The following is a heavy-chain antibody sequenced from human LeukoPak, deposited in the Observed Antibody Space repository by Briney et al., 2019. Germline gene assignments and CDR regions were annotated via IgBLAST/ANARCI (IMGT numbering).Heavy chain of an antibody. V-gene: IGHV3-7*01. J-gene: IGHJ4*02. Sequence: GGSLRLSCAASGFTFSDYWMSWVRQTPGKGLEWVANIKQDGSEKYYVDSVKGRFTISRDNAENSLYLQMNSLRVEDTAVYYCARAADFDYWGQGTLVTVSS. CDR2: IKQDGSEK. CDR3: ARAADFDY. CDR1: GFTFSDYW.